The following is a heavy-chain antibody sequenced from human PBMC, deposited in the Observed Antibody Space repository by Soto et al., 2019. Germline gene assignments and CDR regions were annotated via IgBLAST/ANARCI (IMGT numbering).Heavy chain of an antibody. Sequence: QVQLQESGPGLVKPSETLSLICTVSNGSLSNSYWNWIRQPAGKGLEWIGLIYTSGSNTYNPSLRSRVTMSVDTSKNQFSLKLNAVTAADTAVYYCASSSHKESWFDPWGQGTLVTVSS. CDR1: NGSLSNSY. J-gene: IGHJ5*02. V-gene: IGHV4-4*07. D-gene: IGHD6-13*01. CDR2: IYTSGSN. CDR3: ASSSHKESWFDP.